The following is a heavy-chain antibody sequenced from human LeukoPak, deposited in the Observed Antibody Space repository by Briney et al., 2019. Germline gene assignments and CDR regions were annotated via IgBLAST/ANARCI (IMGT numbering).Heavy chain of an antibody. Sequence: SETLSLTCAVYGASFSDSYWSWIRQSPEKGLEWIGEINNSGSTSYNPSLNSRVIMSVDRSKNQFSLRLTSVTAADTAVYYCARGRYGPRLGNWGQGTLVTVTS. CDR3: ARGRYGPRLGN. J-gene: IGHJ4*02. V-gene: IGHV4-34*01. CDR1: GASFSDSY. D-gene: IGHD3-16*01. CDR2: INNSGST.